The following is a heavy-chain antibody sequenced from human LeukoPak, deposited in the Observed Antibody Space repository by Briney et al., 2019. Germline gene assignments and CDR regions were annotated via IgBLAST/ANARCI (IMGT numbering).Heavy chain of an antibody. D-gene: IGHD4-23*01. CDR3: ARDFGGGNAFDI. CDR1: GFTFTSYA. CDR2: ILHDGSSE. J-gene: IGHJ3*02. Sequence: GGSLRLSCAASGFTFTSYAMHWVRQAPGKGLEWVAAILHDGSSEYCADSVKGRFTISRDNSKNTLYVQMNSLRAEDTAVYYCARDFGGGNAFDIWGQGTMVTVSS. V-gene: IGHV3-30-3*01.